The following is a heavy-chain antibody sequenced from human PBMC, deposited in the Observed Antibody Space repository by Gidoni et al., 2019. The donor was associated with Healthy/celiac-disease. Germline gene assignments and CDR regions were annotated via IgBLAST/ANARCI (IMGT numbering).Heavy chain of an antibody. V-gene: IGHV4-61*01. CDR1: GGSVSSGSYY. Sequence: QVQLQESGPGLVKPSETLSLTCTVSGGSVSSGSYYWSWIRQPPGKGLEWIGYIYYSGSTNYNPSLKSRVTISVDTSKNQFSLKLSSVTAADTAVYYCAREGIEFSSYYYGMDVWGQGTTVTVSS. D-gene: IGHD3-10*01. CDR2: IYYSGST. J-gene: IGHJ6*02. CDR3: AREGIEFSSYYYGMDV.